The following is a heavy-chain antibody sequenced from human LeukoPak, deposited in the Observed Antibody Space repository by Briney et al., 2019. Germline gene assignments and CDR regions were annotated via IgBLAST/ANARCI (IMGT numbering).Heavy chain of an antibody. J-gene: IGHJ4*02. D-gene: IGHD6-13*01. Sequence: SGPTLVNPTQTLTLTCTFSGFSLSTSGVGVGWIRQPPGKALEWLVLIYWDDDKRYSPSLKSRLTITEDTSKNQVVLTMTNMDPVDTATYYCAHRFVAAAGTGLWFDYWGQGTLVTVSS. CDR3: AHRFVAAAGTGLWFDY. CDR2: IYWDDDK. CDR1: GFSLSTSGVG. V-gene: IGHV2-5*02.